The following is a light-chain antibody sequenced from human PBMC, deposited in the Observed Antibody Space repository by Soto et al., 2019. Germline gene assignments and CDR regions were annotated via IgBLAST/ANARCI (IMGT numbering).Light chain of an antibody. Sequence: DIHLTQSPSFLSASVGARVTITCRASQGIASSLAWYQQKAGKAPKLLTYAASTLESGVPSRFSGSGPGTEFTLTISSLQPEDFAIYYCQQFNSYPLTFGGGTKVEIK. V-gene: IGKV1-9*01. J-gene: IGKJ4*01. CDR1: QGIASS. CDR3: QQFNSYPLT. CDR2: AAS.